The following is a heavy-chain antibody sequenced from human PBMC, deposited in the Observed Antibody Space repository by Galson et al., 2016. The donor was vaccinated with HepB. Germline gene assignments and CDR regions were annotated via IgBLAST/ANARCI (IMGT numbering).Heavy chain of an antibody. J-gene: IGHJ5*02. D-gene: IGHD3-3*01. CDR1: GGSISRGGYY. V-gene: IGHV4-31*03. CDR3: ARDDFWSGSSSGWFDP. CDR2: IYYRGST. Sequence: TLSLTCTVSGGSISRGGYYWTWIRQYPGKGLEWIGYIYYRGSTHYNPSLKSRITISIDTSRNQFSLKLTSVTAADTAMYYCARDDFWSGSSSGWFDPWGQGTLGTVSS.